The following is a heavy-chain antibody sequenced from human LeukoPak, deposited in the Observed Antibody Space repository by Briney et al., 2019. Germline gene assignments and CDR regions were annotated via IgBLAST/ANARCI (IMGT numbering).Heavy chain of an antibody. Sequence: PSETLSLTCTVAGGSISSYYWSWIRQPPGKGLKWIGYIYYSGSINYKPSLKSRVTISVDTSKNQFSLKLRSVTAADTAVYYCARYSGSYSGFDYWGQGTLVTVSS. CDR2: IYYSGSI. D-gene: IGHD1-26*01. J-gene: IGHJ4*02. CDR1: GGSISSYY. V-gene: IGHV4-59*08. CDR3: ARYSGSYSGFDY.